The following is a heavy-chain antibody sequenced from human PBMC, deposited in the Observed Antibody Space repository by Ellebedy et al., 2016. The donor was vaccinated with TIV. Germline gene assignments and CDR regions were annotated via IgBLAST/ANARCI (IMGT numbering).Heavy chain of an antibody. V-gene: IGHV1-2*04. CDR1: GYTFTGYF. D-gene: IGHD3-3*01. CDR3: ARDRRRIVRFLEWFGDRYYGMDV. CDR2: INPNSGDT. J-gene: IGHJ6*02. Sequence: AASVKVSCKASGYTFTGYFMHWVRQAPGQGLEWMGWINPNSGDTNYAQKFQGWVTLTTDTSTSTAYMELRSLRSDDTAVYYCARDRRRIVRFLEWFGDRYYGMDVWGQGTTVTVSS.